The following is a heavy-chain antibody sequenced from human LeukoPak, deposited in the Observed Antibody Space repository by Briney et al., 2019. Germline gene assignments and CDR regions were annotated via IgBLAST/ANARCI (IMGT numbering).Heavy chain of an antibody. Sequence: ASGKVSCKASGYTFTSYGISWARQAPGQGPEWMGWISVHNGKTEYAQKFQGRVTMTTDTSTSTAYMELRSLKFDDTAVYYCARDQNPELRFLTNYYYYMDVWGKGTTVTVSS. CDR3: ARDQNPELRFLTNYYYYMDV. V-gene: IGHV1-18*01. J-gene: IGHJ6*03. CDR2: ISVHNGKT. D-gene: IGHD3-3*01. CDR1: GYTFTSYG.